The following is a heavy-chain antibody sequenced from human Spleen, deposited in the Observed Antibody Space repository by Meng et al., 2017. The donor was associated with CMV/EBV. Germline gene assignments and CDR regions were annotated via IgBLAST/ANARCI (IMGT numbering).Heavy chain of an antibody. Sequence: ASVKVSCKASGGTFSSYAISWVRQAPGQGLEWMGWISGYNGNTNYAQKFQGRVTMTTDTSTSTAYMELRNLRSDDTAVFYCARGQQNKLYYGDAFDIWGQGTMVTVSS. CDR1: GGTFSSYA. J-gene: IGHJ3*02. CDR3: ARGQQNKLYYGDAFDI. CDR2: ISGYNGNT. V-gene: IGHV1-18*01. D-gene: IGHD2-8*01.